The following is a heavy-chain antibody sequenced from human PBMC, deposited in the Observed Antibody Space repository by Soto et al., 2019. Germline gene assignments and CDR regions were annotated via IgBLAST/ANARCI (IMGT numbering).Heavy chain of an antibody. CDR3: ARDRLEVIPAYYYYGMDV. D-gene: IGHD3-22*01. J-gene: IGHJ6*02. CDR1: GFTFSSYG. Sequence: GGSLRLSCAASGFTFSSYGMHWVRQAPGKGLEWVAVIWYDGSNKYYADSVKGRFTISRDNSKNTLYLQMNSLRAEDTAVYYCARDRLEVIPAYYYYGMDVWGQRTTVTVSS. V-gene: IGHV3-33*01. CDR2: IWYDGSNK.